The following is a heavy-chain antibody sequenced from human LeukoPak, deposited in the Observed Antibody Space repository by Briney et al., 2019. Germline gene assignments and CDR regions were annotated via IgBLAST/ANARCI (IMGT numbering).Heavy chain of an antibody. V-gene: IGHV4-4*02. CDR2: IYHSGST. J-gene: IGHJ4*02. CDR1: GGSISSSNW. D-gene: IGHD5-12*01. CDR3: ASRYSGYDSNDY. Sequence: SETLSLTCAVSGGSISSSNWWSWVRPPPGKGLEWIGEIYHSGSTNYNPSLKSRVTISVDKSKNQFSLKLSSVTAADTAVYYCASRYSGYDSNDYWGQGTLVTVSS.